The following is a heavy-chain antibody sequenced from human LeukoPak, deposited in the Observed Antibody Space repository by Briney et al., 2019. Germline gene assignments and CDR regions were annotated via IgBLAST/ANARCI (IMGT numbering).Heavy chain of an antibody. CDR2: MSGSGGST. CDR1: GFTFSSYA. CDR3: ARVRYGELDV. D-gene: IGHD4-17*01. J-gene: IGHJ6*02. V-gene: IGHV3-23*01. Sequence: PGGSLRPSCAASGFTFSSYAMSWVRQAPGKGLEWVSSMSGSGGSTYYADSVKGRFTISRDDSKNTLYLQMNSLRAEDTAVYYCARVRYGELDVWGQGTTVTVSS.